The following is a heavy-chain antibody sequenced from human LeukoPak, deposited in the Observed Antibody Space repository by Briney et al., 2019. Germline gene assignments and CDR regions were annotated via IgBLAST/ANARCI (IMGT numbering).Heavy chain of an antibody. CDR3: ARYGDLRDSDAFDI. CDR2: INPNSGGT. J-gene: IGHJ3*02. V-gene: IGHV1-2*02. Sequence: ASVKVSCKASGDTFTGYYMHWVRQAPGQGLEWMGWINPNSGGTNYAQKFQGRVTMTRDTSISTANMELSRLRSDDTAVYYCARYGDLRDSDAFDIWGQGTMVTVSS. D-gene: IGHD4-17*01. CDR1: GDTFTGYY.